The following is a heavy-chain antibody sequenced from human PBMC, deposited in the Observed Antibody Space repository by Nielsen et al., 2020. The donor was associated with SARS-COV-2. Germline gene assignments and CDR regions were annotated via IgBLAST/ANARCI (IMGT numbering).Heavy chain of an antibody. J-gene: IGHJ6*02. CDR3: ARGKSSSSSRTNYYYYGMDV. V-gene: IGHV3-20*04. CDR1: GFTFDDYG. D-gene: IGHD6-6*01. Sequence: GESLKISCAASGFTFDDYGMSWVRQAPGKGLEWVSGINWNGGSTGYADSVKGRFTISRDNAKNSLYLQMNSLRAEDTAVYYCARGKSSSSSRTNYYYYGMDVWGQGTTVTVSS. CDR2: INWNGGST.